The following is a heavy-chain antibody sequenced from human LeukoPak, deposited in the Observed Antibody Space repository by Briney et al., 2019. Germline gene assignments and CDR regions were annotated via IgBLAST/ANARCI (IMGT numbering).Heavy chain of an antibody. CDR1: GFTFSSYS. CDR3: AKDQRPITMIVVVLYYFDY. J-gene: IGHJ4*02. V-gene: IGHV3-21*04. D-gene: IGHD3-22*01. Sequence: GGSLRLSCAASGFTFSSYSMNWVRQAPGKGLEWVSSISSSSSYIYYADSVKGRFTISRDNAKNSLYLQMNSLRAEDTAVYYCAKDQRPITMIVVVLYYFDYWGQGTLVTVSS. CDR2: ISSSSSYI.